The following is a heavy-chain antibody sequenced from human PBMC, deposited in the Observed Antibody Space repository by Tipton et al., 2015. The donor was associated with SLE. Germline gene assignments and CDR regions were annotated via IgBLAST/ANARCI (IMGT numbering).Heavy chain of an antibody. CDR2: INHSGST. CDR1: GGSFSGYY. Sequence: TLSLTCAVYGGSFSGYYWSWIRQPPGKGLEWIGEINHSGSTNYNPSLKSRVTISVDTSKNQFSLKLSSVTAADTAVYYCARAVCSGGSCSPGAFDIWGQGIIVTVSS. V-gene: IGHV4-34*01. D-gene: IGHD2-15*01. CDR3: ARAVCSGGSCSPGAFDI. J-gene: IGHJ3*02.